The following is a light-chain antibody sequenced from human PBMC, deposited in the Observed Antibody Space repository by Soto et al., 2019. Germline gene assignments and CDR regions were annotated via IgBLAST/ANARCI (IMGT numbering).Light chain of an antibody. J-gene: IGKJ3*01. Sequence: DIQMTQSPSTLSASVGDRVTITCRASQSITNWLAWYQQKPGKAPKLLVYDASSLESGVPSRFSGSGSGTEFTLTISSLQPDDFATEYCQQYNSYSPLTFGPGTKVYIK. CDR3: QQYNSYSPLT. CDR2: DAS. V-gene: IGKV1-5*01. CDR1: QSITNW.